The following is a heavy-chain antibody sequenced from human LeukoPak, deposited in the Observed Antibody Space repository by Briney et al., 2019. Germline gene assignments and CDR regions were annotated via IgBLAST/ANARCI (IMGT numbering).Heavy chain of an antibody. D-gene: IGHD5-24*01. CDR2: IYYSGSP. V-gene: IGHV4-39*07. CDR3: ARDLEMATIN. Sequence: SETLSLTCVVSGGSIISSSHYWGWIRQPPGKGLEWIGSIYYSGSPYYNPSLKSRVTISVDTSKNQFSLKLSSVTAADTAVYYCARDLEMATINWSQGTLVTVSS. CDR1: GGSIISSSHY. J-gene: IGHJ4*02.